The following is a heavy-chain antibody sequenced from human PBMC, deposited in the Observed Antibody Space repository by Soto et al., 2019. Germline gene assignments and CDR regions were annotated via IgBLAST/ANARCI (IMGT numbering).Heavy chain of an antibody. V-gene: IGHV3-23*01. CDR3: AKWRGGTKDIVVVPAAHVYYFDY. CDR1: GFTFSSYA. J-gene: IGHJ4*02. CDR2: ISGSGGST. Sequence: GGSLRLSCAASGFTFSSYAMSWVRQAPGKGLEWVSAISGSGGSTYSADSVKGRFTISRDNSKNTLYLQMNSLRAEDTAVYYCAKWRGGTKDIVVVPAAHVYYFDYWGQGTLVTVSS. D-gene: IGHD2-2*01.